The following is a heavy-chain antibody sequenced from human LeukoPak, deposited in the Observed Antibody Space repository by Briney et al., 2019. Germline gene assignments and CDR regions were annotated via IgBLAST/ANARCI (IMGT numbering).Heavy chain of an antibody. D-gene: IGHD3-22*01. CDR1: GYSISSGYY. Sequence: SETLSLTCTVSGYSISSGYYWGWIRQPPGKGREWIGSIYHSGNTYYNASLKSRVTISVDTSKNQFSLKLSSVTAADTAVYYCASTDYYDFYFDYWGQGTLVTVSS. J-gene: IGHJ4*02. CDR2: IYHSGNT. V-gene: IGHV4-38-2*02. CDR3: ASTDYYDFYFDY.